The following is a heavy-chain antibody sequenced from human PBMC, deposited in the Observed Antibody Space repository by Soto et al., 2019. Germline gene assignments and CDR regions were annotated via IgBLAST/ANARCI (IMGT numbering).Heavy chain of an antibody. CDR2: IYHTGTT. D-gene: IGHD3-10*01. CDR1: GYAISSGFY. CDR3: ARVRTVGMSGSPGDP. V-gene: IGHV4-38-2*01. Sequence: SETLSLTCDVSGYAISSGFYWAWIRQPPGKRLEWIGNIYHTGTTYYNPSLKSRVTMSVDTSKNQFSLRLSSVTAADTAVFYCARVRTVGMSGSPGDPWGQGTLVTVSS. J-gene: IGHJ5*02.